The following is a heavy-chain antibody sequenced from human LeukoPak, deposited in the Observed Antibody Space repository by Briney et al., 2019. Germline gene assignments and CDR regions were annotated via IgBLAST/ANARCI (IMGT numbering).Heavy chain of an antibody. D-gene: IGHD1-26*01. CDR2: ITGSGGST. CDR3: AMPAAVGANSGDAFDI. J-gene: IGHJ3*02. Sequence: GGSLRLSCAASGFTFSRYAMSWVRQAPGKGLEWVSAITGSGGSTYYADSVEGRFTISRDNSKNTLYLQMNSLRAEDTAVYYCAMPAAVGANSGDAFDIWGHGAMVTVSS. CDR1: GFTFSRYA. V-gene: IGHV3-23*01.